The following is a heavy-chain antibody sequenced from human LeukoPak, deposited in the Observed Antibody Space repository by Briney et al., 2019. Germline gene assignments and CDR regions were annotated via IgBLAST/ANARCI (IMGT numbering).Heavy chain of an antibody. J-gene: IGHJ4*02. CDR1: GYSFTSYW. D-gene: IGHD5-18*01. Sequence: GESLKSSCKGSGYSFTSYWIGWVRQMPGKGLEWMGIIYPGDSDTRYSPSFQGQVTISADKSISTAYLQWSSLKASDTAMYYCASIGYSYGVTPEYYFDYWGQGTLVTVSS. CDR2: IYPGDSDT. CDR3: ASIGYSYGVTPEYYFDY. V-gene: IGHV5-51*01.